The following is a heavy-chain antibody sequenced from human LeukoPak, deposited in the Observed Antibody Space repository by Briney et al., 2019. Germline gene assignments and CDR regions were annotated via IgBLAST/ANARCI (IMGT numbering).Heavy chain of an antibody. V-gene: IGHV4-34*01. CDR3: ARRGYYDSSGYVFDC. CDR2: INHSGST. D-gene: IGHD3-22*01. CDR1: GGSFSGYY. Sequence: SETLSLTCAVYGGSFSGYYWSWIRQPPGKGLEWIGEINHSGSTNYNPSLKSRVTISVDTSKNQFSLKLSSVTAADTAVYYCARRGYYDSSGYVFDCWGQGTLVTVSS. J-gene: IGHJ4*02.